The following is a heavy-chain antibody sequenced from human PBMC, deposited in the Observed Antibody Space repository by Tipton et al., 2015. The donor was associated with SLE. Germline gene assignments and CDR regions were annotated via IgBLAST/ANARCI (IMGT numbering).Heavy chain of an antibody. J-gene: IGHJ6*03. V-gene: IGHV4-39*07. D-gene: IGHD3-10*01. CDR3: ARGLRGWSYYYYYMDV. CDR1: GGSISSSSYY. CDR2: IYYSGRT. Sequence: TLSLTCTVSGGSISSSSYYWGWIRQPPGKGLEWIGSIYYSGRTYYNPSLKSRLTISVDTSKNQFSLNLSSVTAADTAVYYCARGLRGWSYYYYYMDVWGKGTTVTVSS.